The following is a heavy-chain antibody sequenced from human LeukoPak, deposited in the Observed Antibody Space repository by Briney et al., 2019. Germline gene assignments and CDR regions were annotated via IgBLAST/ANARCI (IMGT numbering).Heavy chain of an antibody. CDR2: TYYRSKWYN. V-gene: IGHV6-1*01. J-gene: IGHJ6*02. CDR1: GDSVSSNSAA. Sequence: SQTLSLTCAISGDSVSSNSAAWNWIRQSPSRGLEWLGRTYYRSKWYNDYAVPVKSRITINPDTSKNQFSLQLNSVTPEDTAVYYCARDLLAVAGREYYYYGMDVWGQGTTVTVSS. D-gene: IGHD6-19*01. CDR3: ARDLLAVAGREYYYYGMDV.